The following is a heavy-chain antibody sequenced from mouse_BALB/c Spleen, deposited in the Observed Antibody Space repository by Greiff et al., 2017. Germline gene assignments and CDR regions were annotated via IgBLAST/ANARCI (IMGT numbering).Heavy chain of an antibody. CDR1: GFTFSSYA. CDR2: ISSGGST. V-gene: IGHV5-6-5*01. CDR3: ARGSYYGNYVWYFDV. Sequence: EVMLVESGGGLVKPGGSLKLSCAASGFTFSSYAMSWVRQTPEKRLEWVASISSGGSTYYPDSVKGRFTISRDNARNILYLQMSSLRSEDTAMYYCARGSYYGNYVWYFDVWGAGTTVTVSS. J-gene: IGHJ1*01. D-gene: IGHD2-10*01.